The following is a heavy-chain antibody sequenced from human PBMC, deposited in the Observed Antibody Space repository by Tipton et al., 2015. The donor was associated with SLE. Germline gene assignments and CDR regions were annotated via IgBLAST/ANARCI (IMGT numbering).Heavy chain of an antibody. CDR2: IKSKVVGETT. V-gene: IGHV3-15*01. Sequence: SLRLSCAASGFAFSNTWMTWARQAPGKGLEWVGRIKSKVVGETTDYAAPVKGRFTISRDDSKNTLYLQMNSLKTEDTAVYYCTTVGSSAWSYYFDYWGQGTLVTVSS. CDR3: TTVGSSAWSYYFDY. J-gene: IGHJ4*02. CDR1: GFAFSNTW. D-gene: IGHD6-19*01.